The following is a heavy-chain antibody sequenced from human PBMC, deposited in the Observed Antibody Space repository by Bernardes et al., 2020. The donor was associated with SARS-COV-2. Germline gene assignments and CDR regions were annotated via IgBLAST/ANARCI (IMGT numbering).Heavy chain of an antibody. J-gene: IGHJ6*02. V-gene: IGHV3-72*01. Sequence: VEALFLSCAASGFTFSYHYIDWVRQAPGNGLEWVCRSRGKADSSTTEYAASVKGRFTISRDDSRHSVYLQINSLKIQYTAVYYCARAQWRPEYYYGLDVGRQGTKVTVS. D-gene: IGHD3-16*01. CDR3: ARAQWRPEYYYGLDV. CDR2: SRGKADSSTT. CDR1: GFTFSYHY.